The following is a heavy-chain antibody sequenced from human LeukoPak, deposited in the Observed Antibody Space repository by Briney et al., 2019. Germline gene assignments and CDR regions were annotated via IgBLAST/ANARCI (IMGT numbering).Heavy chain of an antibody. D-gene: IGHD6-13*01. CDR3: ARGRRSSSWYPYYFDY. CDR2: INHSGST. J-gene: IGHJ4*02. V-gene: IGHV4-34*01. CDR1: GGSFSGYY. Sequence: PSETLSLTCAVYGGSFSGYYWSWIRQPPGKGLEWIGEINHSGSTNYNPSLKSRVTISVDTSKNQFSLKLSSVTAADTAVYYCARGRRSSSWYPYYFDYWGQGTLVTVSS.